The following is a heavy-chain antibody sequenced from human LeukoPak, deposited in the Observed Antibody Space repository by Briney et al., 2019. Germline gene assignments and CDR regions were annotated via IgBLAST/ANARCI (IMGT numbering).Heavy chain of an antibody. D-gene: IGHD6-6*01. Sequence: ASVKVSCKASGYTFTSYAMNWLRQAPGQGLEWMGWIDPNTGNPTYAQGFTGHFVFSLDTSVSTAYLQISSLKAEDTAVYYCAADSSSSSYMGSFDYWGQGTLVTVSS. CDR2: IDPNTGNP. V-gene: IGHV7-4-1*02. CDR3: AADSSSSSYMGSFDY. CDR1: GYTFTSYA. J-gene: IGHJ4*02.